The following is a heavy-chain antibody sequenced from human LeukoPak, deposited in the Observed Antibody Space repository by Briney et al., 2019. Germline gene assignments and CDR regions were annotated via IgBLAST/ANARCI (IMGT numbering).Heavy chain of an antibody. CDR1: GFTFSSYW. CDR2: IKQGGSEK. J-gene: IGHJ6*02. Sequence: GGSLRLSCAASGFTFSSYWMSWVRQAPGKGLEWVANIKQGGSEKYYVDSVKGRFTISRDNAKNSLYLQMNSLRAEDTAVYYCARDKGYYDSSSSYYYGMDVWGQGTTVTVSS. CDR3: ARDKGYYDSSSSYYYGMDV. D-gene: IGHD3-22*01. V-gene: IGHV3-7*01.